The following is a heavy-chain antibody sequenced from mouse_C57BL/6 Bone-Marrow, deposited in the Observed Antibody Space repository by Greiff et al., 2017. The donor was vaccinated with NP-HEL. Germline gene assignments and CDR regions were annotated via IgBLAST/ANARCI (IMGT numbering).Heavy chain of an antibody. D-gene: IGHD2-10*01. J-gene: IGHJ4*01. V-gene: IGHV1-69*01. CDR2: IDPSDSYT. Sequence: QVQLQQPGAELVMPGASVKLSCKASGYTFTSYWMHWVKQRPGQGLEWIGEIDPSDSYTNYNQKFKGKSTLTVDKSSSTAYMQLSSLTSEDSAVYYCARSPFYGNYVRMDYWGQGTSVTVSS. CDR3: ARSPFYGNYVRMDY. CDR1: GYTFTSYW.